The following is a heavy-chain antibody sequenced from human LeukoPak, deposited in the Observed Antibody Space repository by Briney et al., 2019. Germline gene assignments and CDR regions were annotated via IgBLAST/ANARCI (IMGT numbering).Heavy chain of an antibody. D-gene: IGHD6-13*01. J-gene: IGHJ3*02. V-gene: IGHV7-4-1*02. CDR1: GYTFTSYA. CDR2: INTNTGNP. CDR3: ARVSSSWYVAFDI. Sequence: ASVKVSSKAPGYTFTSYAMNWVRQAPGQGLEWMGWINTNTGNPTYAQGFTGRFVFSLDTSVSTAYLQISSLKAEDTAVYYCARVSSSWYVAFDIWGQGTMVTVSS.